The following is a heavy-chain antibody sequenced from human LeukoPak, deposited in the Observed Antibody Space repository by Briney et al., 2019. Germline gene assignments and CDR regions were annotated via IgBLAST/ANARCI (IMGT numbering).Heavy chain of an antibody. CDR3: ARENMITFGGVIVIGNWFDP. J-gene: IGHJ5*02. V-gene: IGHV1-2*02. CDR2: INPNSGGT. Sequence: ASVKVSCKASGYTFTGYYMHWVRQAPGQGLEWMGWINPNSGGTNYAQKFQGRVTMTRDTSISTAYMELSRLRSDDTAVYYCARENMITFGGVIVIGNWFDPWGQGILVTVSS. CDR1: GYTFTGYY. D-gene: IGHD3-16*02.